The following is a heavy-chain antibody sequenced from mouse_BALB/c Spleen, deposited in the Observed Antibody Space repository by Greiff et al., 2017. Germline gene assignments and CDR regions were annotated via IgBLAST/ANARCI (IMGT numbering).Heavy chain of an antibody. CDR1: GYTFTSYW. CDR3: TMTNFDY. D-gene: IGHD2-4*01. J-gene: IGHJ2*01. V-gene: IGHV1-69*02. CDR2: IYPSDSYT. Sequence: VQLQQPGAELVRPGASVKLSCKASGYTFTSYWINWVKQRPGQGLEWIGNIYPSDSYTNYNQKFKDKATLTVDKSSSTAYMQLSSPTSEDSAVYYCTMTNFDYWGQGTTLTVSS.